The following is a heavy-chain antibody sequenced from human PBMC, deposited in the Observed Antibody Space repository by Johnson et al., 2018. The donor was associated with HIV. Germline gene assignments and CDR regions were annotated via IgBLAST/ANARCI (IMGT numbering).Heavy chain of an antibody. CDR1: GFTFSDYY. CDR2: ISSSGSTI. CDR3: ARPRTTVTQVDAFDI. V-gene: IGHV3-11*04. D-gene: IGHD4-17*01. J-gene: IGHJ3*02. Sequence: AASGFTFSDYYMSWIRQAPGKGLEWVSYISSSGSTIYYADSVKGRFTISRDNAKNSLYLQMSSLRAEDMAVYYCARPRTTVTQVDAFDIWGQGTMVTVSS.